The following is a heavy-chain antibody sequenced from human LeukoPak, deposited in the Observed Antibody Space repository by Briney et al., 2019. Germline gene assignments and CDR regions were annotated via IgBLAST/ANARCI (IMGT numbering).Heavy chain of an antibody. Sequence: SETLSLTCAVYGGSFSGYYWSWIRQPPGKGLEWIGEINHSGSTNYNPSLKSRVTISVDTSKNQFSLKLSSVTAADTAVYYCARVPLGYDSWPFDYWGQGTLVTVSS. CDR2: INHSGST. J-gene: IGHJ4*02. CDR3: ARVPLGYDSWPFDY. CDR1: GGSFSGYY. D-gene: IGHD3-3*01. V-gene: IGHV4-34*01.